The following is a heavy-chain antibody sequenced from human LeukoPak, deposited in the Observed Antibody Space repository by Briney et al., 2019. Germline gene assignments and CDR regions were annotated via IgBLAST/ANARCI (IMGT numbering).Heavy chain of an antibody. V-gene: IGHV3-30-3*01. J-gene: IGHJ6*02. CDR1: GFTFSSYA. CDR3: ARDQVTMVRGVRLRKAYGMDV. CDR2: ISYDGSNK. Sequence: PGGSLRLSCAASGFTFSSYAMHWVRQAPGKGLEWVAVISYDGSNKYYADSVKGRFTISRDNSKNTLYLQMNSLRAEDTAVYYCARDQVTMVRGVRLRKAYGMDVWGQGTTVTVSS. D-gene: IGHD3-10*01.